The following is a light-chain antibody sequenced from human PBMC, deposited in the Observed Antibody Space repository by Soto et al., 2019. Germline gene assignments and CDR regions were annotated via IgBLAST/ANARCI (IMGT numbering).Light chain of an antibody. Sequence: QSVLTQPPSASGTPGQRVTISCSGTTSNIGSNTVSWYHHLPGTAPKLLIYSNDQRPSGVPDRFSGSKSGTSASLAISGLQSEDEADYYCAIWYLTLSAWVFGGGTKLTVL. CDR3: AIWYLTLSAWV. V-gene: IGLV1-44*01. CDR2: SND. CDR1: TSNIGSNT. J-gene: IGLJ3*02.